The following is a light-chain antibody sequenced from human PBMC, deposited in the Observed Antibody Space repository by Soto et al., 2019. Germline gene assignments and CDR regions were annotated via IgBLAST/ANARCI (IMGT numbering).Light chain of an antibody. Sequence: QSALTQPASVSGSPGQSITISCTGTSSDVGGYNYVSWYQQHPGKAPKLMISDVSNRPSGVSNRFSGSKSGNTASLTISGRLADEEADDYCSTYTSSSTLVVFGTGTKVTVL. CDR2: DVS. CDR1: SSDVGGYNY. CDR3: STYTSSSTLVV. V-gene: IGLV2-14*01. J-gene: IGLJ1*01.